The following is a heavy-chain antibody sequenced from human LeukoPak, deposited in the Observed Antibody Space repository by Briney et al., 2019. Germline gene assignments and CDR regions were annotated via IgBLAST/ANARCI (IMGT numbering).Heavy chain of an antibody. CDR2: IYTSGSI. D-gene: IGHD2-15*01. CDR1: GDSISSGNYY. CDR3: ARLVVVAATGLEGFDY. Sequence: SETLSLTCTVSGDSISSGNYYWNWIRQPAGKGLEWIGRIYTSGSINYNPSLKSRVTISVDTSKNQFSLKMSSVTAADAAVYYCARLVVVAATGLEGFDYWGQGTLVTVSS. V-gene: IGHV4-61*02. J-gene: IGHJ4*02.